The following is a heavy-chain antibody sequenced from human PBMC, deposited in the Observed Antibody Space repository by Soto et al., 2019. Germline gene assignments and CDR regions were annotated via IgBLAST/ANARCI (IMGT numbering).Heavy chain of an antibody. V-gene: IGHV1-69*01. CDR1: GGTFSSYA. CDR2: IIPIFGTA. CDR3: ARQGMHCSSTSCYYYFDY. D-gene: IGHD2-2*01. Sequence: QVQLVQSGAEVKKPGSSVKVSCKASGGTFSSYAISWVRQAPGQGLEWMGGIIPIFGTANYAQKFQGRVTITVDESTSTAYIELSSLRSEDTVVYYCARQGMHCSSTSCYYYFDYWGQGTLVTVSS. J-gene: IGHJ4*02.